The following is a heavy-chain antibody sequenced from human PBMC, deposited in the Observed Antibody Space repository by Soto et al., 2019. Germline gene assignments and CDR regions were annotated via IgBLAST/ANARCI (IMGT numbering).Heavy chain of an antibody. CDR2: ISWNSGSI. J-gene: IGHJ1*01. CDR3: AKDIRRTVTTTFQH. V-gene: IGHV3-9*01. CDR1: GFTFDDYA. Sequence: GGSLRLSCAASGFTFDDYAMHWVRQAPGKGLEWVSGISWNSGSIGYADSVKGRFTISRDNAKNSLYLQMNSLRAEDTALYYCAKDIRRTVTTTFQHWGQGTLVTVSS. D-gene: IGHD4-17*01.